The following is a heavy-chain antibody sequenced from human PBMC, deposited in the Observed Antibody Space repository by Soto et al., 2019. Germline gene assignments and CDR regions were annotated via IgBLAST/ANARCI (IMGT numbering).Heavy chain of an antibody. Sequence: PSETLSLTCAVTGGSISSGGYSWSWIRQPPGKGLEWIGYIYHSGSTYYNPSLKSRVTISVDRSKNQFSLKLSSVTAADTAVYYCARAGPLRIGSDGSFDYWGQGTLVTVSS. V-gene: IGHV4-30-2*01. J-gene: IGHJ4*02. CDR3: ARAGPLRIGSDGSFDY. CDR1: GGSISSGGYS. D-gene: IGHD3-10*01. CDR2: IYHSGST.